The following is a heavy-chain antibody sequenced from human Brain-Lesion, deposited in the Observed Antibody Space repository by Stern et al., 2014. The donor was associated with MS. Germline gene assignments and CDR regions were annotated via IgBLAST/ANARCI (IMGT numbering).Heavy chain of an antibody. J-gene: IGHJ6*02. V-gene: IGHV4-61*02. CDR1: GGSISSGGYY. Sequence: QVQLVQSGPGLVKPSQTLSLSCTVSGGSISSGGYYWSWIRQPAGKGLEWIGRIFNSGSTSYNPSLKGRVPRPIDPPKNHSPLRLNPRTAADTAVYYCARGRVVPGFQYYATDVWGQGTTVIVSS. CDR2: IFNSGST. D-gene: IGHD2-2*01. CDR3: ARGRVVPGFQYYATDV.